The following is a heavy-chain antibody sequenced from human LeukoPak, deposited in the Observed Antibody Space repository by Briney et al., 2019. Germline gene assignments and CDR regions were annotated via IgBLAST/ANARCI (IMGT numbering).Heavy chain of an antibody. CDR2: IYYSGST. D-gene: IGHD6-19*01. Sequence: SETLSLTFTVSGGSISSSSYYWGWIRQPPGKGLEWIGSIYYSGSTYYNPSLKSRVTISVDTSENQFSLKLGSVTAADTAVYYCARDSKQWLAVDYWGQGTLVTVSS. CDR3: ARDSKQWLAVDY. V-gene: IGHV4-39*07. J-gene: IGHJ4*02. CDR1: GGSISSSSYY.